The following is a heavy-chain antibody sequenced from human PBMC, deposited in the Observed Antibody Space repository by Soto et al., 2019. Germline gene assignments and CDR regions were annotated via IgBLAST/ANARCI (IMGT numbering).Heavy chain of an antibody. CDR1: GGSFSGYY. V-gene: IGHV4-34*01. CDR2: INHSGST. Sequence: SETLSLTCAVYGGSFSGYYWSWIRQPPGKGLEWIGEINHSGSTNYNPSLKSRVTISVDTSKNQFSLKLSSVTAADTAVYYCAREGIYSSSWYANYYYMDVWGKGTTVTVSS. J-gene: IGHJ6*03. D-gene: IGHD6-13*01. CDR3: AREGIYSSSWYANYYYMDV.